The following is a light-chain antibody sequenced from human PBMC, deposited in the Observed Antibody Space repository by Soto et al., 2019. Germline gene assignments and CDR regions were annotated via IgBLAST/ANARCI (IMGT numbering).Light chain of an antibody. CDR3: CSYAGSSTYV. J-gene: IGLJ1*01. Sequence: QSALTQPASVSGSPGQSITISCTGTSRDVGTYSLVSWYQQHPGKAPKLLVYEIFRRPSGVSNRFSGSKSGNTASLTISGLQAEDEADYYCCSYAGSSTYVFGIGTKLTVL. V-gene: IGLV2-23*02. CDR2: EIF. CDR1: SRDVGTYSL.